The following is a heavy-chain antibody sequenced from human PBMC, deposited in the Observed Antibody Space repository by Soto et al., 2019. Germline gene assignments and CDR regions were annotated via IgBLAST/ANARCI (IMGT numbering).Heavy chain of an antibody. Sequence: PSETLSLTCTVSGGSISSGGYYWSWIRQHPGKGLEWIGYIYYSGSTYYNPSLKSRVTISVDTSKNQFSLKLSSVTAADTAVYYCARDRGGNSGYYYGMDVWGQGTTVTVSS. CDR2: IYYSGST. D-gene: IGHD2-21*02. J-gene: IGHJ6*02. CDR3: ARDRGGNSGYYYGMDV. CDR1: GGSISSGGYY. V-gene: IGHV4-31*03.